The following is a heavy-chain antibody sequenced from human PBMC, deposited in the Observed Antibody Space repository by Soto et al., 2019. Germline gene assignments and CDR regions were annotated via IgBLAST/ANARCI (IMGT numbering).Heavy chain of an antibody. J-gene: IGHJ6*02. Sequence: SVKVSCKASGGTFSSYAISWVRQAPGQGLEWMGGIIPIFGTANYAQKFQGRVTITADKSTSTAYMELSSLRSEDTAVYYCARALRGYCSSTSCLNYYYYGMDVWGQGTTVTVSS. CDR3: ARALRGYCSSTSCLNYYYYGMDV. D-gene: IGHD2-2*01. V-gene: IGHV1-69*06. CDR2: IIPIFGTA. CDR1: GGTFSSYA.